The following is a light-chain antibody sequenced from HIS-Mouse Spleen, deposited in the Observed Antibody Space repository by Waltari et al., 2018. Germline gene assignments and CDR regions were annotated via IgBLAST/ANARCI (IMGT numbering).Light chain of an antibody. J-gene: IGLJ2*01. Sequence: QSALTQPASVSGSPGQSITISCTGTSSDVGSYNLVSWYQQHPGKAPKLMIYEGSKRPSGVSNRFSGSKSGNTASLHISGLQAEDEADYYCCSYAGSSTLVFGGGTKLTVL. V-gene: IGLV2-23*01. CDR2: EGS. CDR1: SSDVGSYNL. CDR3: CSYAGSSTLV.